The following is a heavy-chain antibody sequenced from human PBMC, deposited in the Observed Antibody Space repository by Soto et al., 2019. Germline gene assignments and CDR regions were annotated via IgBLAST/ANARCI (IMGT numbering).Heavy chain of an antibody. V-gene: IGHV1-18*01. Sequence: ASVKVSCKASGYTFTSYGISWVRQAPGQGLEWMGWISAYNGNTNYAQKLQGRVTMTTDTSTSTAYMELRSLRSDDTAVYYCARDTMVRGAQAWNWFDPWGQGTLVRVSS. D-gene: IGHD3-10*01. CDR1: GYTFTSYG. J-gene: IGHJ5*02. CDR2: ISAYNGNT. CDR3: ARDTMVRGAQAWNWFDP.